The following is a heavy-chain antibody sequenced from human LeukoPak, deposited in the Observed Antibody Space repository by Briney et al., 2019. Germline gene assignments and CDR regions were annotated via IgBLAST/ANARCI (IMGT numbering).Heavy chain of an antibody. J-gene: IGHJ5*02. V-gene: IGHV3-49*03. D-gene: IGHD6-13*01. Sequence: GGSLRLSCTASGFTFGDYAMSWLRQAPGKGLEWVGFIRSKAYGGTTEYAASVKGRFTISRDDSKSIAYLQMNSLKTEDTAVYYCARGYSSSWLDPWGQGTLVTVSS. CDR2: IRSKAYGGTT. CDR3: ARGYSSSWLDP. CDR1: GFTFGDYA.